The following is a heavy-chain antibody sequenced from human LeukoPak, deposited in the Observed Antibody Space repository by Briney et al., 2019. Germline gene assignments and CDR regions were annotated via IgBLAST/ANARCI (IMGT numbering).Heavy chain of an antibody. Sequence: TPVKVSCKASGYTFTGYYMHWVRQAPGQGLEWMGWINPNSGGTNYAQKFQGRVTMTRDTSISTAYMELSRLRSDDTAVYYCARDGGRGVYYMDVWGKGTTVTVSS. CDR1: GYTFTGYY. D-gene: IGHD1-26*01. J-gene: IGHJ6*03. CDR2: INPNSGGT. V-gene: IGHV1-2*02. CDR3: ARDGGRGVYYMDV.